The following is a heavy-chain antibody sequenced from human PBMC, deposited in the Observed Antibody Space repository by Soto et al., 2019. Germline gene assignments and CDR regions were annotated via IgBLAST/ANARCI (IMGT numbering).Heavy chain of an antibody. CDR1: GGTFSSYA. J-gene: IGHJ3*02. CDR2: IIPIFGTA. D-gene: IGHD3-22*01. V-gene: IGHV1-69*12. CDR3: ASGPRPYYYDSSVAFDI. Sequence: QVQLVQSGAEVKKPGSSVKVSCKASGGTFSSYAISWVRQAPGQGLEWMGGIIPIFGTANYAQKFQGRVTITADESTSTAYMELSSLRSEDTAVYYCASGPRPYYYDSSVAFDIGGQGTMVTVSS.